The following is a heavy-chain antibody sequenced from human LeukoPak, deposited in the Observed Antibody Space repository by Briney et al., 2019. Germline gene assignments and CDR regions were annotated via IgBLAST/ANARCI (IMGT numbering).Heavy chain of an antibody. Sequence: ASVKVSCKASGYTFTSYDINWVRQAPGQGLEWMGWISAYNGNTNYAQKLQGRVTMTTDTSTSTAYMELRSLRSDGTAVYYCARDVDSSGYLYYFDYWGQGTLVTVSS. CDR1: GYTFTSYD. CDR3: ARDVDSSGYLYYFDY. D-gene: IGHD3-22*01. J-gene: IGHJ4*02. V-gene: IGHV1-18*01. CDR2: ISAYNGNT.